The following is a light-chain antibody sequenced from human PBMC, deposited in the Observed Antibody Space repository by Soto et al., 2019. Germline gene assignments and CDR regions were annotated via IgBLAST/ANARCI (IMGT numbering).Light chain of an antibody. Sequence: QLVLTQPASVSGSPGQSITISCTGTSSDVGFYNYVSWYQQHPGKVPKLIIYEVTNRPSGVSNRFSGSKSGNTASLTISGLQAEDEADYYCCSYTTSSTRVFGSGTKLTVL. CDR2: EVT. CDR1: SSDVGFYNY. CDR3: CSYTTSSTRV. J-gene: IGLJ1*01. V-gene: IGLV2-14*01.